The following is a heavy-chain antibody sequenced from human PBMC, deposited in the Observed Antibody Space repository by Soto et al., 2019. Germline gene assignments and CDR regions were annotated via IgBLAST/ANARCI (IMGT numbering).Heavy chain of an antibody. D-gene: IGHD2-15*01. J-gene: IGHJ6*02. V-gene: IGHV1-69*13. Sequence: SVKVSCKASGGTFSSYAISWVRQAPGQGLEWMGGIIPIFGTANYAQRFKGRVTITADESTSTAYMEMSSLRSGDTAVYYCARGGYCSGGSCYSYYYGMDVWGQGTTVTVSS. CDR2: IIPIFGTA. CDR1: GGTFSSYA. CDR3: ARGGYCSGGSCYSYYYGMDV.